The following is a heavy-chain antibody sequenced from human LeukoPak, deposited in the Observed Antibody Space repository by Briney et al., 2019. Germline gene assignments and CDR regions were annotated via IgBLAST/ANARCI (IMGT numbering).Heavy chain of an antibody. J-gene: IGHJ6*02. CDR1: GFTFRSCE. Sequence: QPGGSLRLSCAASGFTFRSCELSWVRQAPAKGLEWVSYISSSGSIIYYADSVKGRFTISRDNAKNSLYLQMNSLRAEDTAVYYCARDLRVSDTIVDPDRRGTSYYYYGMDVWGQGTTVTVSS. D-gene: IGHD3-3*01. CDR3: ARDLRVSDTIVDPDRRGTSYYYYGMDV. CDR2: ISSSGSII. V-gene: IGHV3-48*03.